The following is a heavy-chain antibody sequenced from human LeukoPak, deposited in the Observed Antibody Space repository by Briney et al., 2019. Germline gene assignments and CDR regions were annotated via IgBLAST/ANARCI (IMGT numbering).Heavy chain of an antibody. CDR2: FDPEDGET. V-gene: IGHV1-24*01. Sequence: ASVKVSCKASGYTFTGYYMHWVRQAPGQGLEWMGGFDPEDGETIYAQKFQGRVTMTEDTSTDTAYMELSSLRSEDTAVYYCATSRREVPLDAFDIWGQGTMVTVSS. CDR3: ATSRREVPLDAFDI. CDR1: GYTFTGYY. D-gene: IGHD3-10*01. J-gene: IGHJ3*02.